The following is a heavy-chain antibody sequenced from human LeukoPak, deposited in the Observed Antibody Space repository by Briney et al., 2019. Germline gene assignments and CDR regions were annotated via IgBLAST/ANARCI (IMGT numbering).Heavy chain of an antibody. CDR2: ISAYNGNT. CDR3: ARDRHVLRFLEWLLPYGMDV. D-gene: IGHD3-3*01. Sequence: ASVKVSCEASGYTFTSYGISWVRQAPGQGLEWMGWISAYNGNTNYAQKLQGRVTMTTDTSTSTAYMELRSLRSDDTAVYYCARDRHVLRFLEWLLPYGMDVWGQGTTVTVSS. J-gene: IGHJ6*02. V-gene: IGHV1-18*01. CDR1: GYTFTSYG.